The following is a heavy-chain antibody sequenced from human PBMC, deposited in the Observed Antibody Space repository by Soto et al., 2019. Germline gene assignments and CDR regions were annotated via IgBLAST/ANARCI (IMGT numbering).Heavy chain of an antibody. V-gene: IGHV3-11*01. Sequence: GGSLRLSCAASGFTFSDYYMSWIRQAPGKGLEWVSYISSSGSTIYYADSVKGRFTISRDNAKNSLYLQMNSLRAEDTAVYYCARETHCSSTSCYARYYYYMDVWGKGTTVTVSS. J-gene: IGHJ6*03. CDR2: ISSSGSTI. CDR3: ARETHCSSTSCYARYYYYMDV. D-gene: IGHD2-2*01. CDR1: GFTFSDYY.